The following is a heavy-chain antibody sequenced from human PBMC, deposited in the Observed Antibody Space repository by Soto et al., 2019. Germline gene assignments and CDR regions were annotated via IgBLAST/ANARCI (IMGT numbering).Heavy chain of an antibody. Sequence: VQLLESGGDLVQPGGSLRLSCVASGFSLNNYAMSWVRQAPGKGLAWVSTIGGTDGDSDGVPWYDDSVKGRFTISRDSSANTLFLHMDNLRAEDSALYYCVKRGRNWGAFDFWGQGTTVVVSS. D-gene: IGHD7-27*01. V-gene: IGHV3-23*01. J-gene: IGHJ3*01. CDR2: IGGTDGDSDGVP. CDR1: GFSLNNYA. CDR3: VKRGRNWGAFDF.